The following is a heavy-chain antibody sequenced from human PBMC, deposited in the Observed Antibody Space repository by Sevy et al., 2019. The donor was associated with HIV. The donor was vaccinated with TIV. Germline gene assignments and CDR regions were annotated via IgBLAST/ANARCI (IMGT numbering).Heavy chain of an antibody. D-gene: IGHD1-26*01. CDR2: MIPIFGTA. V-gene: IGHV1-69*13. CDR3: ARDRNSFIGQGAFDI. CDR1: GGTFSSYA. J-gene: IGHJ3*02. Sequence: ASVKVSCKASGGTFSSYAISWVRQAPGQGLEWMGGMIPIFGTANYAQKFQGRVTITADESTGTAYMELSSLRSEETAVYYCARDRNSFIGQGAFDIWGQGTMVTVSS.